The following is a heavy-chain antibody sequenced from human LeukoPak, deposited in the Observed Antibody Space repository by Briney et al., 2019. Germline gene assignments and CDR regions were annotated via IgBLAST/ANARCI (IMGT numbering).Heavy chain of an antibody. Sequence: ASVKVSCKASGYTFTTYGISWVRQAPGQGLEWMGWISTYNGNTNYAQKLQGRVTMTTDTSTSTAYMELRSLRSDDTAVYYCARSPTGTQIDYWGQGTLVTVSS. CDR1: GYTFTTYG. J-gene: IGHJ4*02. V-gene: IGHV1-18*01. CDR2: ISTYNGNT. CDR3: ARSPTGTQIDY. D-gene: IGHD1-14*01.